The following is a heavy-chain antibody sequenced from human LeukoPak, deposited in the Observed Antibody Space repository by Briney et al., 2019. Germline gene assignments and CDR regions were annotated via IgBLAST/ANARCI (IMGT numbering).Heavy chain of an antibody. CDR1: GVAISRGGYA. D-gene: IGHD4-23*01. Sequence: SETLSLTCAVSGVAISRGGYAWNWIRQPPGKGLEWIAYIYHSGSTYYNPSLKSRVTISVDTSKNQFSLKLRSVTAADTAVYYCARDPTVVTPEAVDIWGQGTKVTVSS. J-gene: IGHJ3*02. CDR3: ARDPTVVTPEAVDI. CDR2: IYHSGST. V-gene: IGHV4-30-2*01.